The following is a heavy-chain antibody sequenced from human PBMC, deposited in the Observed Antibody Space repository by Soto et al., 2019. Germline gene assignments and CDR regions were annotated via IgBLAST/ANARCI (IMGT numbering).Heavy chain of an antibody. Sequence: QVLLVQSGAEVKRPGSSVKVSCKASGGSLRDSGISWVRQAPGQGLEWIGGTIPIIGTSNYAQRFQGRLTISADDSSNTAFMQLTSLTPDDTAVYFCARDRDGSGSLSYYFDHWGQGTLVTVSS. J-gene: IGHJ4*02. V-gene: IGHV1-69*01. CDR2: TIPIIGTS. D-gene: IGHD3-10*01. CDR1: GGSLRDSG. CDR3: ARDRDGSGSLSYYFDH.